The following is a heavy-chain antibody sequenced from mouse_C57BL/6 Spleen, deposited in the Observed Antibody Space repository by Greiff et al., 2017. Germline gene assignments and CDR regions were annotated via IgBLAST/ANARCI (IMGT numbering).Heavy chain of an antibody. D-gene: IGHD1-1*01. CDR1: GYTFTSYW. CDR3: ARSTVVAPDWYFDV. Sequence: VQLQQSGAELAKPGASVKLSCKASGYTFTSYWMHWVKQRPGQGLEWIGYINPSSGYTKYNQKFKGKATLTADKSSSTAYMQLSSLTYEDSAVYYCARSTVVAPDWYFDVWGTGTTVTVSS. V-gene: IGHV1-7*01. CDR2: INPSSGYT. J-gene: IGHJ1*03.